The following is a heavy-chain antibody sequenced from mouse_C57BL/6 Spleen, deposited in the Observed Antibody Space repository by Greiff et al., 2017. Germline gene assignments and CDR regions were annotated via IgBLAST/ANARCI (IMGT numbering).Heavy chain of an antibody. CDR2: IWRDGST. D-gene: IGHD2-2*01. CDR3: ARQGYDVNSMDD. J-gene: IGHJ4*01. Sequence: VKLMEPGPGLVAPSQSLSITCTVSVFSLTSYGVHWVRQPPGQGLEWLVVIWRDGSTTYNSALKSRQSISKDNSKSQVFLKMNSLQTDDTGMYCFARQGYDVNSMDDRGQGNSVTVSS. CDR1: VFSLTSYG. V-gene: IGHV2-6-1*01.